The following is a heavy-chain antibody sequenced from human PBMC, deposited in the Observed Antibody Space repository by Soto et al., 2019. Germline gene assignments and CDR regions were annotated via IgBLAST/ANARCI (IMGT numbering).Heavy chain of an antibody. CDR3: AREDDGGDSLDV. D-gene: IGHD2-21*02. CDR1: GGSISSDYYH. CDR2: IHHSGSI. J-gene: IGHJ6*02. V-gene: IGHV4-30-4*08. Sequence: QVQLQQSGPGLVKPSQTLSLTCTVSGGSISSDYYHWTWIRQSPGKGLEWIGYIHHSGSILYNPSLKSRLNISRDTSKNQFSLPPNSVTAADTAVYFCAREDDGGDSLDVWGQGTTVTVSS.